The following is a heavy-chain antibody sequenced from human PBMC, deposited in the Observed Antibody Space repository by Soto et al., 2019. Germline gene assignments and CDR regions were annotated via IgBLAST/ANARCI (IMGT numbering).Heavy chain of an antibody. CDR2: IGTAGDT. J-gene: IGHJ4*02. D-gene: IGHD6-13*01. CDR1: GFTFSSYD. V-gene: IGHV3-13*01. Sequence: GGSLRLSCAASGFTFSSYDMHWVHQATGKGLEWVSAIGTAGDTYYPGSVKGRFTISRENAKNSLYLQMNSLRAGDTAVYYCARAGLYSSSWYPKGYYFDYWGQGTLVTVSS. CDR3: ARAGLYSSSWYPKGYYFDY.